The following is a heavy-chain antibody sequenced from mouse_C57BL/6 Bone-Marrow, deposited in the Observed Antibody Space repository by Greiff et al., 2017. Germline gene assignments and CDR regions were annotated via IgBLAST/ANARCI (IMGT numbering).Heavy chain of an antibody. CDR1: GYAFSSSW. D-gene: IGHD2-5*01. J-gene: IGHJ3*01. V-gene: IGHV1-82*01. Sequence: LQESGPELVKPGASVKISCKASGYAFSSSWMNWVKQRPGKGLEWIGRIYPGDGDTNYNGKFKGKATLTADKSSSTAYMQLSSLTSEDSAVYFCARAPYYSNCASWFAYWGQGTLVTVSA. CDR3: ARAPYYSNCASWFAY. CDR2: IYPGDGDT.